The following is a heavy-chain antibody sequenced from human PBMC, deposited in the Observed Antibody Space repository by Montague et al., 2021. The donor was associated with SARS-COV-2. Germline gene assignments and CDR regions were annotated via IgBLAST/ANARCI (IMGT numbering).Heavy chain of an antibody. CDR2: SNNSGSS. D-gene: IGHD7-27*01. V-gene: IGHV4-34*01. CDR1: GGSFSGHY. Sequence: SETLSLTCAVYGGSFSGHYWSWSRQPQGKGQEWMGESNNSGSSNYNPYLKSRVTISVDTATTKFSLKLRSGTAADTAVYYCARVSAVFTLKILGYYYYGMDVWGQGTTVTVSS. CDR3: ARVSAVFTLKILGYYYYGMDV. J-gene: IGHJ6*02.